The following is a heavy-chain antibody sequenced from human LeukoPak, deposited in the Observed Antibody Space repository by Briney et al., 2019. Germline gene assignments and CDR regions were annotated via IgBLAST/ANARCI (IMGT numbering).Heavy chain of an antibody. CDR1: GFTFGDYA. D-gene: IGHD1-1*01. J-gene: IGHJ4*02. CDR2: IRSKAYGGTT. V-gene: IGHV3-49*03. Sequence: GGSLRLSCTASGFTFGDYAMSWFRQAPGKGLEWVGFIRSKAYGGTTEYAASVKGRFTISRDDSKSIAYLQMNSLKTEDTAVYYCTRDPQVQLEPRRGDYFDYWGQGTLVTVSS. CDR3: TRDPQVQLEPRRGDYFDY.